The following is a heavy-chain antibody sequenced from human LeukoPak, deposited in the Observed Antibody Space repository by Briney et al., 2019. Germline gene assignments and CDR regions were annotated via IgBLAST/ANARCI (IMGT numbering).Heavy chain of an antibody. V-gene: IGHV3-21*01. Sequence: GGSLRLSCAASGFTLSSYSMNWVRQAPGKGLEWVSSISSSSVYIYYADSVKGRFTISRDNAKNSLYLQMNSLRAEDTAVYYCASRDCSSTSCYPYYFDYWGQGTLVTVSS. J-gene: IGHJ4*02. D-gene: IGHD2-2*01. CDR2: ISSSSVYI. CDR3: ASRDCSSTSCYPYYFDY. CDR1: GFTLSSYS.